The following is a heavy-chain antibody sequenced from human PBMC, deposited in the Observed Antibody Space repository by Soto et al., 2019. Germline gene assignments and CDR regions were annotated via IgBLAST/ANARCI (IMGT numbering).Heavy chain of an antibody. CDR3: ARDPSSYGDYRL. Sequence: SVKVSCKASGGTFSSYAISWVRQAPGQGLEWMGGIIPIFGTANYAQKFQGRVTITADESTSTAYMELSSLRSEDTAVYYCARDPSSYGDYRLWGQGTLVTVSS. CDR1: GGTFSSYA. CDR2: IIPIFGTA. D-gene: IGHD4-17*01. V-gene: IGHV1-69*13. J-gene: IGHJ4*02.